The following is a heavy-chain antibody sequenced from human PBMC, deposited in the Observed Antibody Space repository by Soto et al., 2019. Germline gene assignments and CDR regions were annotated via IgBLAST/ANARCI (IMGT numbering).Heavy chain of an antibody. J-gene: IGHJ4*02. Sequence: QITLKESGPTLVKPTQTLTLTCTFSGFSLSTSGVGVGWIRQPPGKALEWLALIYWNDDKRYSPSLKSRLTITKDTSKNQVVLTMTNLDPVDTATYYCAPRLAAAGPALPDYWGQGTLVTVSS. CDR1: GFSLSTSGVG. D-gene: IGHD6-13*01. V-gene: IGHV2-5*01. CDR3: APRLAAAGPALPDY. CDR2: IYWNDDK.